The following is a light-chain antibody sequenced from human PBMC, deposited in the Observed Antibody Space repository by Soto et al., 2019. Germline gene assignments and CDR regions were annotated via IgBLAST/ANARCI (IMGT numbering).Light chain of an antibody. Sequence: QSALTRPPSASGSPGQSVAISCTGTGSDVGGYNYVSWYQQHPGKAPKLMIYEVNKRPSGVPDRFSGSKSGNTASLTVSGLQAEDEADYYCSSYAGSSNVFGTGTKVTVL. CDR1: GSDVGGYNY. CDR3: SSYAGSSNV. CDR2: EVN. J-gene: IGLJ1*01. V-gene: IGLV2-8*01.